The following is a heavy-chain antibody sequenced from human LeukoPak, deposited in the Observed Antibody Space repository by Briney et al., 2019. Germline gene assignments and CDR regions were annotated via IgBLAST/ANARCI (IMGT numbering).Heavy chain of an antibody. Sequence: CAASGFTFSXYXXHWVXXXPGXXXXXXXXXXXDGSNKYYADSVKGRFTISRDNSKNTLYLQMNSLRAEDTAVYYCAKDGSFSYYYDSSGYRLDYWGQGTLVTVSS. D-gene: IGHD3-22*01. CDR2: XXXDGSNK. CDR3: AKDGSFSYYYDSSGYRLDY. J-gene: IGHJ4*02. V-gene: IGHV3-30*07. CDR1: GFTFSXYX.